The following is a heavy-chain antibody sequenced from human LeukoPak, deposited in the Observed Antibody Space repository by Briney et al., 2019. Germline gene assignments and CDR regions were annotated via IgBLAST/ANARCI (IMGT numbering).Heavy chain of an antibody. Sequence: ASVKVSCKASGYTFTGYYMRWVRQAPGQVLEWMGWINPNSGGTNYAQKLQGRVTMTTDTSTSTAYMELRSLRSDDTAVYYCARSGPINYYYYGMDVWGQGTTVTVSS. CDR2: INPNSGGT. V-gene: IGHV1-2*02. CDR3: ARSGPINYYYYGMDV. D-gene: IGHD3-3*01. CDR1: GYTFTGYY. J-gene: IGHJ6*02.